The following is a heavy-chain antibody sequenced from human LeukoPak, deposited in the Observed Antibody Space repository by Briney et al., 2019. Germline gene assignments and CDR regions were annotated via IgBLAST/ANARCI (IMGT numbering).Heavy chain of an antibody. CDR3: ARPTVGATRGLDH. J-gene: IGHJ4*02. V-gene: IGHV4-39*01. Sequence: SETLSLTCTVSGGSISSSSYYWGWIRQPPGKGLEWIGSIYYSGTTYYNPSLKSRVTISVDTSKSQFSLKLSSVTAADTAIYYCARPTVGATRGLDHWGQGILVTVSS. CDR2: IYYSGTT. CDR1: GGSISSSSYY. D-gene: IGHD1-26*01.